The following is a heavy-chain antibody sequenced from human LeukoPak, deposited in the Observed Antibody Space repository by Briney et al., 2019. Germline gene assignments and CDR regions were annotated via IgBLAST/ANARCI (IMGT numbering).Heavy chain of an antibody. V-gene: IGHV4-59*08. D-gene: IGHD3-22*01. CDR1: GVSISSYY. J-gene: IGHJ4*02. CDR2: IYYSGST. CDR3: ASGTYYYEPYYFDY. Sequence: SETLSLTCTVSGVSISSYYWSWIRQPPGKGLEWIGYIYYSGSTNYNPSLKSRVTISVDTSKNQFSLKLSSVTAADTAVYYCASGTYYYEPYYFDYWGQGTLVTVSS.